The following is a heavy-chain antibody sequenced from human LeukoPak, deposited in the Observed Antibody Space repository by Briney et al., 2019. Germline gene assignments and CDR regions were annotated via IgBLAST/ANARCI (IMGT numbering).Heavy chain of an antibody. CDR1: GGTFSSYA. J-gene: IGHJ5*02. CDR3: ARDLGWNPYNWFDP. CDR2: IIPIFGTA. V-gene: IGHV1-69*13. D-gene: IGHD1-1*01. Sequence: ASVKVSCKASGGTFSSYAISWVRQAPGQGLEWMGRIIPIFGTANYAQRFQGRVTITADESTSTAYMELSSLRSEDTAVYYCARDLGWNPYNWFDPWGQGTLVTVSS.